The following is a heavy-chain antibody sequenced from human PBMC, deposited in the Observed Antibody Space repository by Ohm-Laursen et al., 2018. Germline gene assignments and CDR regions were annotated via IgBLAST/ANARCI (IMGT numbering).Heavy chain of an antibody. CDR2: ISYDGSSK. Sequence: SLRLSCTASGFTFSSYVMHWVRQAPGKGLEWVAVISYDGSSKNYADSVKGRFTISRDNSKNTLYLQMNSLRVEDTALYYCAKRLWDIRSESFDFWGQGTRVTVSS. V-gene: IGHV3-30*18. J-gene: IGHJ4*02. CDR3: AKRLWDIRSESFDF. D-gene: IGHD1-26*01. CDR1: GFTFSSYV.